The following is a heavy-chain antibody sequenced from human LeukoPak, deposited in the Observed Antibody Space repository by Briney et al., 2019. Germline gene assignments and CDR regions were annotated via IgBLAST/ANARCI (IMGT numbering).Heavy chain of an antibody. CDR3: ARVYVRYCSSTSCPSLGY. CDR1: GYTFTGYY. J-gene: IGHJ4*02. D-gene: IGHD2-2*01. V-gene: IGHV1-2*02. CDR2: INPNSGGT. Sequence: GASVKVSCKASGYTFTGYYMHWVRQAPGQGLEWMGWINPNSGGTNYAQKFQGRVTMTRDTSISTAYMELSRLRSDDTAVYYCARVYVRYCSSTSCPSLGYWGQGTLVTVSS.